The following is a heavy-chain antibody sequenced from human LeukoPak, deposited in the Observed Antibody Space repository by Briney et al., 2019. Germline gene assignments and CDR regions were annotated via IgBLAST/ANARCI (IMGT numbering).Heavy chain of an antibody. CDR1: GDTFSSYA. CDR3: ARLGYCSSTSCNSDY. V-gene: IGHV1-69*13. D-gene: IGHD2-2*01. J-gene: IGHJ4*02. CDR2: IIPIFGTA. Sequence: SVKVSCKASGDTFSSYAISWVRQAPGQGLEWMGGIIPIFGTANYAQKFQGRVTITADESTSTAYMELSSLRSEDTAVYYCARLGYCSSTSCNSDYWGQGTLVTVSS.